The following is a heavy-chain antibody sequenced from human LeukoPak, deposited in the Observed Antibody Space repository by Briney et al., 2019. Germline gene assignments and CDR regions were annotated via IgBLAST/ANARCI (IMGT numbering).Heavy chain of an antibody. CDR3: GRDLSWGSTDY. CDR1: GFTFSSYW. D-gene: IGHD3-16*01. Sequence: GGSLRLSCAASGFTFSSYWMHWVRQAPGKGLVWVSRINSDGSSSSYADSVKGRFTISRDNAKNTLYLQMNSLRAEDTAVYYCGRDLSWGSTDYWGQGTLVTVSS. CDR2: INSDGSSS. J-gene: IGHJ4*02. V-gene: IGHV3-74*01.